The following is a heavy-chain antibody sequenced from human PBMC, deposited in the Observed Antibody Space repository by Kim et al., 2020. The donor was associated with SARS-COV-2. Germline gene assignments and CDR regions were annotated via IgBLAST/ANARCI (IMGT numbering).Heavy chain of an antibody. J-gene: IGHJ4*02. CDR3: ARAHSSSWTCDY. CDR1: GFTFSSYA. CDR2: ISYDGSNK. Sequence: GGSLRLSCAASGFTFSSYAMHWVRQAPGKGLEWVAVISYDGSNKYYADSVKGRFTISRDNSKNTLYLQMNSLRAEDTAVYYCARAHSSSWTCDYWGQGTLVTVSS. D-gene: IGHD6-13*01. V-gene: IGHV3-30*04.